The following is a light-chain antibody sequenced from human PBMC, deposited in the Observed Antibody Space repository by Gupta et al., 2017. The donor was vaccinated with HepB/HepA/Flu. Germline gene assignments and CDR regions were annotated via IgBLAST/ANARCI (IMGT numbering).Light chain of an antibody. CDR2: DVS. Sequence: SALTHPAPVSGSPGPAITIPYSGTSSDVGAYNYVSWHQQHPDKAPKLMIYDVSKRPAGVANRFSGSKSGNTASLTISGLQAEDEADYYCDSYTSSITVVFGGGTKLTVL. V-gene: IGLV2-14*03. J-gene: IGLJ2*01. CDR3: DSYTSSITVV. CDR1: SSDVGAYNY.